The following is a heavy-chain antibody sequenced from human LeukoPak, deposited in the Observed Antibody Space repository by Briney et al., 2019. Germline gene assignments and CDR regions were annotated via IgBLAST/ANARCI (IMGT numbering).Heavy chain of an antibody. CDR1: GFTLDGYA. V-gene: IGHV3-9*01. CDR3: AKAPLGGLGISNGMDV. D-gene: IGHD7-27*01. J-gene: IGHJ6*04. CDR2: VCWNSGSI. Sequence: PGGSLRLSFSASGFTLDGYAMHWVREAPGKGLEWGSGVCWNSGSIGYADSVKGRFTISRDNAKNSLYLQMNSLRAEDTALYYCAKAPLGGLGISNGMDVWGKGTTVTVSS.